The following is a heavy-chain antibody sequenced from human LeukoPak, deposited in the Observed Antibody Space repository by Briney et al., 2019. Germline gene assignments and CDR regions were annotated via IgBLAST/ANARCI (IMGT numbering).Heavy chain of an antibody. CDR3: ASRESSGYSYYFDY. Sequence: GGSLRLSCAASGFTFSSYWMSWVRQAPGKGLEWVANIKQDGSEKYYVDSVKGRFTISRDNAKNSLYLQMNSLRAEDTAVYYCASRESSGYSYYFDYWGQGTLVTVSS. CDR2: IKQDGSEK. CDR1: GFTFSSYW. D-gene: IGHD3-22*01. V-gene: IGHV3-7*01. J-gene: IGHJ4*02.